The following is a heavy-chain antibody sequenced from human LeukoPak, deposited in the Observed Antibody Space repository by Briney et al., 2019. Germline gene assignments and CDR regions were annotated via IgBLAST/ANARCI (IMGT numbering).Heavy chain of an antibody. CDR3: VRGRKAAAGMGNDYFDY. Sequence: SETLSLTCAVYGGSFSGYYWSWIRQPPGKGLEWIGEINHSGSTNYNPSLKSRVTISVDTSKNQFSLKLSSVTAADTAVYYCVRGRKAAAGMGNDYFDYWGQGTLVTVSS. CDR1: GGSFSGYY. V-gene: IGHV4-34*01. CDR2: INHSGST. D-gene: IGHD6-13*01. J-gene: IGHJ4*02.